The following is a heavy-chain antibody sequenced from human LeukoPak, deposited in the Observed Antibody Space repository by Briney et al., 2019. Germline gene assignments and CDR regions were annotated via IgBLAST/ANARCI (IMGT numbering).Heavy chain of an antibody. J-gene: IGHJ4*02. CDR2: INTNTGNP. V-gene: IGHV7-4-1*02. D-gene: IGHD5-18*01. CDR3: GRDPKLGIRGYTYGYIDS. CDR1: GYTFTSYA. Sequence: ASVKVSCKTSGYTFTSYAISWVRQAPGQGLEWMGWINTNTGNPTYAQGFAGRYVFSLDTSVSTACLQISGLKADDTAVYYCGRDPKLGIRGYTYGYIDSWGQGTLVIVSS.